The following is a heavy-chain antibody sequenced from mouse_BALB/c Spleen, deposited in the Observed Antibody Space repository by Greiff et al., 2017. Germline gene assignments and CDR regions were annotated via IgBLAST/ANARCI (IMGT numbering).Heavy chain of an antibody. CDR2: IYPGDGDT. J-gene: IGHJ2*01. Sequence: QVQLQQSGAELARPGASVKLSCKASGYTFTSYWMQWVKQRPGQGLEWIGAIYPGDGDTRYTQKFKGKATLTADKSSSTAYMQLSSLASEDSAVYYCARLTGTDWGQGTTLTVSS. V-gene: IGHV1-87*01. D-gene: IGHD4-1*01. CDR3: ARLTGTD. CDR1: GYTFTSYW.